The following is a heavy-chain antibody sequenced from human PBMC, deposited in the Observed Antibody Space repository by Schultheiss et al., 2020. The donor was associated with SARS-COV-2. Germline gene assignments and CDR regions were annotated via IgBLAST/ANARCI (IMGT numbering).Heavy chain of an antibody. D-gene: IGHD1-14*01. V-gene: IGHV4-34*01. J-gene: IGHJ2*01. Sequence: LETLSLTCAVYGGSFSGYYWGWIRQPPGMGLEWIGSIYHSGSTYYNPSLKSRVTISVDTSKNQFSLKLSSVTAADTAVYYCAREGTNRWYFDLWGRGTLVTVSS. CDR1: GGSFSGYY. CDR3: AREGTNRWYFDL. CDR2: IYHSGST.